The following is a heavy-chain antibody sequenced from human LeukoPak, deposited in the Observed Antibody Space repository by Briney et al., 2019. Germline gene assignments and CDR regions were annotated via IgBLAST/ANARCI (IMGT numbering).Heavy chain of an antibody. CDR2: INHSGST. CDR1: GGSFSGYY. CDR3: ASYYSSGWYGLLF. D-gene: IGHD6-19*01. J-gene: IGHJ4*02. V-gene: IGHV4-34*01. Sequence: SEPLSLTCAVYGGSFSGYYWSWLRQPPGKGLEWIGEINHSGSTNYNPPLKSRVTISVDTSKNQFSLKLSSVTAADTAVYYCASYYSSGWYGLLFWGQGTLVTVSS.